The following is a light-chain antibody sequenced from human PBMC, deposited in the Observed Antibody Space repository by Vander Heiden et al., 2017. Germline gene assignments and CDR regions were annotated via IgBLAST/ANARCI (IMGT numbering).Light chain of an antibody. CDR1: QSISSY. CDR3: QQSDRTPLT. Sequence: DIQMTPSPSSLSASVGDRVTITCRASQSISSYLKWYQQKPGTAPKLLIYAASSLQSGGPSRCSGSGSGTDFTPTISSLEAEEFATDYCQQSDRTPLTFGGGTKVEIK. J-gene: IGKJ4*01. CDR2: AAS. V-gene: IGKV1-39*01.